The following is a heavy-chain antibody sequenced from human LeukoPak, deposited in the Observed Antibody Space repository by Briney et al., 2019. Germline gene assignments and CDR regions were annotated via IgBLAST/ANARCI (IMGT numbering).Heavy chain of an antibody. CDR3: ASALSSGWSNYYYCMDV. J-gene: IGHJ6*03. CDR1: GYTFTGYY. V-gene: IGHV1-2*02. D-gene: IGHD6-19*01. CDR2: INPNSGGT. Sequence: ASVKVSCKASGYTFTGYYMHWVRQAPGQGLEWMGWINPNSGGTNYAQKFQGRVTMTRDTSISTAYMELSRLRSDDTAVYYCASALSSGWSNYYYCMDVWGKGTTVTVSS.